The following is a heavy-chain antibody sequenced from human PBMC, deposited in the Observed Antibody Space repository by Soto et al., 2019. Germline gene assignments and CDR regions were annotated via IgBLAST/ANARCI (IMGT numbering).Heavy chain of an antibody. Sequence: GESLKISCKGSGYSFTSYWIGWVRQMPGKGLEWMGIIYPGDPDTRYSPSFQGQVTISADKSISTAYLQWSSLKASDTAMYYCARLSSDYYDSSGYYPYYYYGMDVWGQGTTVTVSS. CDR3: ARLSSDYYDSSGYYPYYYYGMDV. D-gene: IGHD3-22*01. CDR1: GYSFTSYW. J-gene: IGHJ6*02. CDR2: IYPGDPDT. V-gene: IGHV5-51*01.